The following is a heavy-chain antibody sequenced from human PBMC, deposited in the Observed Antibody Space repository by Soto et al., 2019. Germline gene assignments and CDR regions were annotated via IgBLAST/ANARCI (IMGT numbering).Heavy chain of an antibody. D-gene: IGHD3-3*01. J-gene: IGHJ6*03. CDR3: AREALYDFWSGYYPYYYYYYMDV. CDR1: GFTFSSYA. Sequence: GSLRLSCAASGFTFSSYAMSWVRQAPGKGLEWVSAISGSGGSTYYADSVKGRFTISRDNSKNTLYLQMNSLRAEDTAVYYCAREALYDFWSGYYPYYYYYYMDVWGKGTTVTVSS. CDR2: ISGSGGST. V-gene: IGHV3-23*01.